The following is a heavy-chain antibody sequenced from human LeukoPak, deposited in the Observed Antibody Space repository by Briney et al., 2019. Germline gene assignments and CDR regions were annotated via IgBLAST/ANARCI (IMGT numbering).Heavy chain of an antibody. V-gene: IGHV4-4*07. D-gene: IGHD5-18*01. Sequence: PSETLSLTCTVSGGSISSYYWSWTRKAAGKGLEWIGRIYTSGSSNYNPSLKSRVTMSVDTSKNQFSLKLSSVTAADTAVYYCAREGQLWDPFDYWGQGTLVTVSS. J-gene: IGHJ4*02. CDR1: GGSISSYY. CDR2: IYTSGSS. CDR3: AREGQLWDPFDY.